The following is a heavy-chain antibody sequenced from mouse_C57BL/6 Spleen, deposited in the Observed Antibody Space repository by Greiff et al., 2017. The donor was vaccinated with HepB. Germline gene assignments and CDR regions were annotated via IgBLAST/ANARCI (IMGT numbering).Heavy chain of an antibody. CDR3: APYYGSSHEGFAY. J-gene: IGHJ3*01. Sequence: QVQLKQSGAELARPGASVKMSCKASGYTFTSYTMHWVKQRPGQGLEWIGYINPSSGYTKYNQKFKDKATLTADKSSSTAYMQLSSLTSEDSAVYYCAPYYGSSHEGFAYWGQGTLVTVSA. D-gene: IGHD1-1*01. CDR2: INPSSGYT. V-gene: IGHV1-4*01. CDR1: GYTFTSYT.